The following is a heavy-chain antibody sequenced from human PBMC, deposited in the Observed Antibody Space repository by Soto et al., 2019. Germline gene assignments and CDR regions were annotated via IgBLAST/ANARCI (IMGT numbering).Heavy chain of an antibody. CDR1: GGTFSSYA. Sequence: QGQLVQCGAEVKKHRSSVKVSFKASGGTFSSYAISWVRQAPGQGLEWMGGITPIFGTANYAQKFQDRVTISADESTSTAYMELSSLRSEDTAVYYCASAPLYYGDYSSPYYFDYWGQGTLVTVSS. CDR3: ASAPLYYGDYSSPYYFDY. V-gene: IGHV1-69*01. J-gene: IGHJ4*02. D-gene: IGHD4-17*01. CDR2: ITPIFGTA.